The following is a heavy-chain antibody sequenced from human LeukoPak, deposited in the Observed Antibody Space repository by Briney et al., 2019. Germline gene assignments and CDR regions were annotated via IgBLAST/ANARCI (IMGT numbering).Heavy chain of an antibody. V-gene: IGHV3-30*03. Sequence: QPGGSLRLSCAASGFTFSSYGMHWVRQAPGKGLEWVVVISYDGSNKYYADSVKGRFTISRDNSKNTLYLQMKSLRAEDTAVYYCATDYYDSSGCAYWGQGTLVTVSS. J-gene: IGHJ4*02. D-gene: IGHD3-22*01. CDR3: ATDYYDSSGCAY. CDR1: GFTFSSYG. CDR2: ISYDGSNK.